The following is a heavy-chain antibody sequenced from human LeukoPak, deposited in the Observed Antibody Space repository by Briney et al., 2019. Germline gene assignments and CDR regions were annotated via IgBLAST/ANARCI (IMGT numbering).Heavy chain of an antibody. D-gene: IGHD3-22*01. Sequence: ASVKVSCKASGYTFTSYDINWVRQATGQGLEWMGWMNPNSGNTGYAQKFQGRVTMTRNTSISTAYMELSSLRSEDTAVYYCARGDRSFDALDIWGQGTMVTVSS. J-gene: IGHJ3*02. CDR1: GYTFTSYD. CDR3: ARGDRSFDALDI. CDR2: MNPNSGNT. V-gene: IGHV1-8*01.